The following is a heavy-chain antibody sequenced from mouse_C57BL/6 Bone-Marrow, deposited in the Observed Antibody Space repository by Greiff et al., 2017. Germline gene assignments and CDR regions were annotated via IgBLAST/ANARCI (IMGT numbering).Heavy chain of an antibody. D-gene: IGHD1-1*01. V-gene: IGHV1-54*01. CDR3: ARPSYYYGSSSFDY. Sequence: QVQLKQSGAELVRPGTSVKVSCKASGYAFTNYLIEWVKQRPGQGLEWIGVINPGSGGTNYNEQFKGKATLTADKSSSTAYMQLSSLTSEDSAVYFCARPSYYYGSSSFDYWGQGTTLTVSS. CDR2: INPGSGGT. J-gene: IGHJ2*01. CDR1: GYAFTNYL.